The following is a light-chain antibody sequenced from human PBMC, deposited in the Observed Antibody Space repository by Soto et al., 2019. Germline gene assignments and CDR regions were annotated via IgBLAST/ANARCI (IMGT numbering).Light chain of an antibody. V-gene: IGKV3-15*01. CDR3: QQYNTWHLT. CDR2: DAS. J-gene: IGKJ3*01. CDR1: QSVSSN. Sequence: ETVMTQSPATLSVSPGERPTLSCRASQSVSSNLAWYQQKPGQAPRLLIYDASTRATGIPARFSGSGSGTQFTVTISSLQSEDFAVYYCQQYNTWHLTFGLGTKVDIK.